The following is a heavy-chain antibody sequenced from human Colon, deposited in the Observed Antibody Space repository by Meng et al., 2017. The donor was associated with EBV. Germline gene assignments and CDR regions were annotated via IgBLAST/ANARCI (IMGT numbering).Heavy chain of an antibody. CDR2: IYYSGST. J-gene: IGHJ4*01. CDR1: GCSVSRGGYY. Sequence: LQGSGPGRANPSQTLSPTCTVAGCSVSRGGYYWTWIRQHPGKGLELFGHIYYSGSTFYNPSLKRRVIISIDTSKNQFSLNLRSVTAADTAVYYCARVSSGWDYFDYWGQEPWSPSPQ. D-gene: IGHD6-19*01. CDR3: ARVSSGWDYFDY. V-gene: IGHV4-31*03.